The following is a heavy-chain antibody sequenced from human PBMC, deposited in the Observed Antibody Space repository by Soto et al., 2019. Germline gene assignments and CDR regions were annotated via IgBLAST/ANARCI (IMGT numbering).Heavy chain of an antibody. J-gene: IGHJ3*02. V-gene: IGHV4-59*11. Sequence: SEPLRHPCSVSDGSISSLYCSWIRKTQRKGLEWIAYIYYSGSTSYNPSLKSRVSISLDTSKNQFSLKLSSVTAADTAVYYCARTYDGSGPNSGGYGFDIWGQGTMVPVSS. CDR2: IYYSGST. D-gene: IGHD3-22*01. CDR3: ARTYDGSGPNSGGYGFDI. CDR1: DGSISSLY.